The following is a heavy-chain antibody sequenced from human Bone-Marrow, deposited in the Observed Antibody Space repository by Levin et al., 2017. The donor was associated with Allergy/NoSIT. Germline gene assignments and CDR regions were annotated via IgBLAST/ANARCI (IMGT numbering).Heavy chain of an antibody. CDR3: ATVTRHARHRYPYF. J-gene: IGHJ4*02. CDR2: VDPEDGET. CDR1: GYTLTTLS. V-gene: IGHV1-24*01. D-gene: IGHD4-11*01. Sequence: GESLKISCKIYGYTLTTLSMHWVRQAPGKGLEWMGGVDPEDGETIYPQKFQGRVTMTEDTSTNTAYIELSSLRSEDTAVYYCATVTRHARHRYPYFWGQGTLVTVSS.